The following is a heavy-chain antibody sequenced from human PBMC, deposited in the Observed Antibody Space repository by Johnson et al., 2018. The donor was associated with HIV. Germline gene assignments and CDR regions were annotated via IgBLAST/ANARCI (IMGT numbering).Heavy chain of an antibody. CDR1: GFTFSSYW. D-gene: IGHD2-15*01. V-gene: IGHV3-74*01. J-gene: IGHJ3*02. Sequence: VQLVESGGGLVQPGGSLRLSCAASGFTFSSYWLHWVRHAPGQGLVWVSRINSAGCSPSYADSVQGRFTISRDTAKNTLNRQMNSLRAGDTAVYHYARGLHTGYCSGGSCYGARAFDIWGQGTMVTVSS. CDR2: INSAGCSP. CDR3: ARGLHTGYCSGGSCYGARAFDI.